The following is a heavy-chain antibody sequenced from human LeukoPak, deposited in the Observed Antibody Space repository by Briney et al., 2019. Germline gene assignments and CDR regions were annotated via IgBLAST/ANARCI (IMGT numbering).Heavy chain of an antibody. D-gene: IGHD6-13*01. CDR2: ISWNSGSI. J-gene: IGHJ4*02. CDR1: GFTFDDYA. CDR3: AKRAGEGRGIAAAEGFDY. Sequence: GGSLRLSCAASGFTFDDYAMHWVRQAPGKGLEWVSGISWNSGSIGYADSVKGRFTISRDNAKNSLYLQMNSLRAEDTALYYCAKRAGEGRGIAAAEGFDYWGQGTLVTVSS. V-gene: IGHV3-9*01.